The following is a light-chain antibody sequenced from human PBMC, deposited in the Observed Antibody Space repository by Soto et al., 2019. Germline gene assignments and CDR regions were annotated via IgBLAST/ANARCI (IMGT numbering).Light chain of an antibody. CDR2: EVS. V-gene: IGLV2-14*01. CDR1: SSDVGGYNY. CDR3: SAYTARSTLV. J-gene: IGLJ3*02. Sequence: QSVLTQPASVSGPPGQSITISCTGTSSDVGGYNYVSWYQQHPGKAPKLMVYEVSNRPSGVPNRFSGSKSGNTASLTISGLQAEDEGHYYCSAYTARSTLVFGRGTK.